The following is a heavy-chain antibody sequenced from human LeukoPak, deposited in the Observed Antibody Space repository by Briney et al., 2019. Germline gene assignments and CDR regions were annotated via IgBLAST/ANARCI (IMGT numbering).Heavy chain of an antibody. CDR1: GFTFSSYA. V-gene: IGHV3-23*01. J-gene: IGHJ4*02. D-gene: IGHD3-3*01. CDR3: AKSLTYYDFWSGYY. CDR2: ISGSGGST. Sequence: GGSLRLSCAPSGFTFSSYAMSWVGEAPGKGLGGGSAISGSGGSTSYAASVQGRFTISRDNSKNTLYLQMNSLRAEDTAVYYCAKSLTYYDFWSGYYWGQGTLVTVSS.